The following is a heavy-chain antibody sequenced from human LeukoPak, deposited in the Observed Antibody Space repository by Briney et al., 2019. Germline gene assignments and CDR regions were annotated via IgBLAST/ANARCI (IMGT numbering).Heavy chain of an antibody. CDR2: IIPIFGTA. V-gene: IGHV1-69*05. D-gene: IGHD2-2*01. CDR3: ARAYCSSTSCPLDY. J-gene: IGHJ4*02. CDR1: GGTFSSYA. Sequence: GASVKVSCKASGGTFSSYAISWVRQAPGQGLEWMGGIIPIFGTANYAQKFQGRVTITTDESTSTAYMEPSSLRSEDTAVYYCARAYCSSTSCPLDYWGQGTLVTVSS.